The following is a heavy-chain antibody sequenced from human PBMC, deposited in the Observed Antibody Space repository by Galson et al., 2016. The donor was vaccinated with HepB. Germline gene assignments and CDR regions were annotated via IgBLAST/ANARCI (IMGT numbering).Heavy chain of an antibody. CDR2: ISGSGSTI. Sequence: SLRLSCAASGFTFNDYYMNWIRQAPGKGLEWVSYISGSGSTIYYADSVKGRFTISRDNARNSLHLQMNSLRAEDTAVYYCARGGMYTYGYRSGRWGQGTLVTVSS. CDR3: ARGGMYTYGYRSGR. J-gene: IGHJ4*02. CDR1: GFTFNDYY. D-gene: IGHD5-18*01. V-gene: IGHV3-11*01.